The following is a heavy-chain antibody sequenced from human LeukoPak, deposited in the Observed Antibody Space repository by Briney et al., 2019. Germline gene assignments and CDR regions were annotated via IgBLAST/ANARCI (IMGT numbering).Heavy chain of an antibody. D-gene: IGHD3-10*01. CDR2: IYYSGST. CDR3: ARDITMVRAQGDDYYYYYGMDV. CDR1: GGSISSYY. J-gene: IGHJ6*02. V-gene: IGHV4-59*01. Sequence: SETLSLTCTVSGGSISSYYWSWIRQPPGKGLEWIGHIYYSGSTNYNPSLKSRVTISVDTSKNQFSLKLSSVTAADTAVYYCARDITMVRAQGDDYYYYYGMDVWGQGTTVTVSS.